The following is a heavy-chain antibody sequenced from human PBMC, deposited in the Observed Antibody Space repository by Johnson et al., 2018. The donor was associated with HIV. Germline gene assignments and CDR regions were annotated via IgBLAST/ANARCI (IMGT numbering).Heavy chain of an antibody. CDR3: VAATGANGLDI. D-gene: IGHD1-26*01. CDR2: IASGGGHE. CDR1: GFTFSSYG. J-gene: IGHJ3*02. V-gene: IGHV3-30*03. Sequence: QVQLVESGGGVVQPGRSLRLSCVGSGFTFSSYGMHWVRQAPGKGLEWVAVIASGGGHEVYADSVRGRFTISRDNSKNTLYLQMNSLRAGDTAVYYCVAATGANGLDIWGQGTKVTVSS.